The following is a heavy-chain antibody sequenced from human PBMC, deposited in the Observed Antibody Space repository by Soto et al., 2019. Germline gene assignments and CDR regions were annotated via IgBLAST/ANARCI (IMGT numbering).Heavy chain of an antibody. CDR2: INAGNGNT. CDR1: GYTFTSYA. CDR3: ARVAVVPAAMREGFDY. Sequence: ASVKVSCKASGYTFTSYAMHWVRQAPGQRLEWMGWINAGNGNTKYSQKFQGRVTITRDTSASTAYMELSSLRSEDTAVYYCARVAVVPAAMREGFDYWGQGTLVTVSS. J-gene: IGHJ4*02. V-gene: IGHV1-3*01. D-gene: IGHD2-2*01.